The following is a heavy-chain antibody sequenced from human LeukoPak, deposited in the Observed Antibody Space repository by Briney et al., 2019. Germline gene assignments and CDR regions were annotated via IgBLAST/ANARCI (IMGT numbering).Heavy chain of an antibody. CDR1: GFTFSTYW. V-gene: IGHV3-7*03. J-gene: IGHJ4*02. CDR2: IKQDGSEK. CDR3: ARAGRRFGELHPRLFDY. D-gene: IGHD3-10*01. Sequence: PGGSLRLSCAASGFTFSTYWMSWVRQAPGKGLEWVANIKQDGSEKYYVDSAKGRFTISRDNAKKSLFLQMNSLRAEDTAVYYCARAGRRFGELHPRLFDYWGQGTLVTVSS.